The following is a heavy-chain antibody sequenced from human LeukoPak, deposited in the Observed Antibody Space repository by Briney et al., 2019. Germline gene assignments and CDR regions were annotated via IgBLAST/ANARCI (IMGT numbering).Heavy chain of an antibody. CDR2: ISYAGNNK. V-gene: IGHV3-30*04. CDR1: GFTFSSYA. D-gene: IGHD5-18*01. J-gene: IGHJ3*02. Sequence: GRSLRLSCAASGFTFSSYAMHWVRQAPGKGLEWVAVISYAGNNKYYADSVKGRFTNSRDNSKNTLYLQMTSLRAEDTAVYYCARDRDTSMVHDAFDIWGQGTMVTVSS. CDR3: ARDRDTSMVHDAFDI.